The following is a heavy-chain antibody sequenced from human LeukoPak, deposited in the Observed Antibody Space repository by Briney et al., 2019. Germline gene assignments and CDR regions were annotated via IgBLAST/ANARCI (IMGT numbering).Heavy chain of an antibody. CDR3: ARDPVKALSYYYFDY. D-gene: IGHD1-26*01. J-gene: IGHJ4*02. CDR1: GYTFTGYY. V-gene: IGHV1-2*02. CDR2: INPNSGGT. Sequence: APVKVSCKASGYTFTGYYMHWVRQAPGQGLEWMGWINPNSGGTNYAQKFQGRVTMTRDTSISTAYMELSRLRSDDTAVYYCARDPVKALSYYYFDYWGQGTLVTVSS.